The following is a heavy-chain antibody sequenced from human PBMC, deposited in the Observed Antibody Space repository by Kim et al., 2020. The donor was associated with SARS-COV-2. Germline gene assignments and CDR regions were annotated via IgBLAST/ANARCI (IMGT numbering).Heavy chain of an antibody. CDR3: ARESPQGGGDY. CDR1: GYDFGGYY. D-gene: IGHD1-26*01. CDR2: VNPNNGDT. J-gene: IGHJ4*02. Sequence: ASVKVSCKASGYDFGGYYTHWVRQAPGQGLEWMGRVNPNNGDTNYAQMFQGRVTMTWVAAITTAYMELTSLTSDDTALYFCARESPQGGGDYWGQGTLVTVSS. V-gene: IGHV1-2*06.